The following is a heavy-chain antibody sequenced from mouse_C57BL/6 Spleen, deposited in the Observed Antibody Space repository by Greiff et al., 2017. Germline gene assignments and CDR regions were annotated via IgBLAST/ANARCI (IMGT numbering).Heavy chain of an antibody. CDR3: ARYRGSSYDYAMDY. Sequence: EVKLMESGGGLVQPGGSLSLSCAASGFTFTDYYMSWVRQPPGKALEWLGFIRNKANGYTTEYSASVKGRFTNSRDNSQSILYLQMNALRAEDSDTYYCARYRGSSYDYAMDYWGQGTSVTVSS. D-gene: IGHD1-1*01. CDR2: IRNKANGYTT. J-gene: IGHJ4*01. V-gene: IGHV7-3*01. CDR1: GFTFTDYY.